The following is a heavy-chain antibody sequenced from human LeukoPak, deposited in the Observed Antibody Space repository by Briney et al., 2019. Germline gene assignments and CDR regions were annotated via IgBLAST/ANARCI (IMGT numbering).Heavy chain of an antibody. Sequence: GGSLRLSCAASGFTFSSYSMNWVRQAPGKGLEWVSSISSSSSYIYYADSVKGRFTISRDNAKNSLYLQMNSLRAEDTAVYYCARDGTSPVGYYYGSGSYLIDYWGQGTLVTVSS. CDR1: GFTFSSYS. CDR3: ARDGTSPVGYYYGSGSYLIDY. V-gene: IGHV3-21*01. CDR2: ISSSSSYI. D-gene: IGHD3-10*01. J-gene: IGHJ4*02.